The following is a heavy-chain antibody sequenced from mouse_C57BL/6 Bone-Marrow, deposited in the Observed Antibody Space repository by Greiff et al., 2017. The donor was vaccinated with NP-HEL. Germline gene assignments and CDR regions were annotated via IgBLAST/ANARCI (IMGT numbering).Heavy chain of an antibody. CDR2: INPYNGGT. CDR3: ASRDWYFEV. Sequence: EVQLVESGPVLVKPGASVKMSCKASGYTFTDYYMNWVKQSPGQSLEWIGGINPYNGGTSYNQKFKGKATLTVDKSSSTAYMELNSLTSEDSAVYYCASRDWYFEVWGTGTTVTVSS. J-gene: IGHJ1*03. V-gene: IGHV1-19*01. CDR1: GYTFTDYY.